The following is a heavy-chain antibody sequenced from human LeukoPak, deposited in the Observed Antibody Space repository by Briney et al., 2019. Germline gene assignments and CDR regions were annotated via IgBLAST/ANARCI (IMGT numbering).Heavy chain of an antibody. D-gene: IGHD6-13*01. J-gene: IGHJ4*02. Sequence: ASVKVSCKASGYTFTGYYMHWVRQAPGQGLEWMGWINPNSGGTNYAQKFQGRVTMTRDTSVSTAYMELSRLRSDDTAVYYCARGYSSSWYGPTGFDYWGQGTLVTVSS. V-gene: IGHV1-2*02. CDR1: GYTFTGYY. CDR2: INPNSGGT. CDR3: ARGYSSSWYGPTGFDY.